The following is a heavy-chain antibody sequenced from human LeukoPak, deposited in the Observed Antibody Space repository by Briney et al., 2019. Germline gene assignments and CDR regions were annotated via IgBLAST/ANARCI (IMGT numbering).Heavy chain of an antibody. Sequence: SVKVSCKASGGTFSSYAISWVRQAPGQGLEWMGRIIPILGIANYAQKFQGRVTITADKSTSTAYMELSSLRSEDTAVHYGARAPLTRDAFDIWGQGTMVTVSS. CDR1: GGTFSSYA. D-gene: IGHD3-9*01. J-gene: IGHJ3*02. CDR2: IIPILGIA. V-gene: IGHV1-69*04. CDR3: ARAPLTRDAFDI.